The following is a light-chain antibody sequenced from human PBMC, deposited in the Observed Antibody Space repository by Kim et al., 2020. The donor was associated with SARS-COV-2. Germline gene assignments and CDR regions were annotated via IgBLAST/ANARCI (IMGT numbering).Light chain of an antibody. V-gene: IGKV3-11*01. CDR2: DAS. J-gene: IGKJ4*01. Sequence: EIVLTQSPATVSLSPGERATLSCRASQTVSTYLAWYQQKPGQAPRLLIYDASNRATGIPARFSGSGSGTDFTLTISSLEPEDFAVYYCQQRKNWPLTFGGGTKLEIK. CDR1: QTVSTY. CDR3: QQRKNWPLT.